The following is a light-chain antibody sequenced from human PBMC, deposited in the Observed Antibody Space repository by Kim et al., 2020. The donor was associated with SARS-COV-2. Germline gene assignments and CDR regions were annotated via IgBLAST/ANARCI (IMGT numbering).Light chain of an antibody. CDR1: SVRSYY. Sequence: ASGQQLRTPCQGHSVRSYYATWYQKKPGQAPLVVHYGKINRPPWTPDRFSGSSSGNTASLTITGTQAGDEADYYCTSRDSNDTVVFGGGTQLTVL. V-gene: IGLV3-19*01. CDR2: GKI. CDR3: TSRDSNDTVV. J-gene: IGLJ2*01.